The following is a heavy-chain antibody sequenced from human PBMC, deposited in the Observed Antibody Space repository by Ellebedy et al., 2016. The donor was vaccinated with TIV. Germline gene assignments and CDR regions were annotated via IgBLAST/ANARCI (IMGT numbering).Heavy chain of an antibody. Sequence: GESLKISXAASGFTFNTYSMNWVRQAPGKGLEWVAFIRSSINSISYADSVKGRFTISRDDAENSLYLQMNSLRDEDTALYYGARGGAGFDSMNRELSFDSWGQGTLVIVSS. CDR1: GFTFNTYS. CDR3: ARGGAGFDSMNRELSFDS. J-gene: IGHJ4*02. V-gene: IGHV3-48*02. D-gene: IGHD1-26*01. CDR2: IRSSINSI.